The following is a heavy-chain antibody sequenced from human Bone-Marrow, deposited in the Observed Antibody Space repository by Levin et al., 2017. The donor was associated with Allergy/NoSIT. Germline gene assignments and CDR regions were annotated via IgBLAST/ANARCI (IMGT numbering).Heavy chain of an antibody. CDR1: GFTFSSYS. J-gene: IGHJ3*02. CDR3: ARPPPGQWLVRGAFDI. D-gene: IGHD6-19*01. CDR2: ISSSSSYI. V-gene: IGHV3-21*01. Sequence: GGSLRLSCAASGFTFSSYSMNWVRQAPGKGLEWVSSISSSSSYIYYADSVKGRFTISRDNAKNSLYLQMNSLRAEDTAVYYCARPPPGQWLVRGAFDIWGQGTMVTVSS.